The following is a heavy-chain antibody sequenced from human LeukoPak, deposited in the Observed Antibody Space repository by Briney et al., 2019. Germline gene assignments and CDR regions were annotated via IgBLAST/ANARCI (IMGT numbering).Heavy chain of an antibody. CDR3: AKDDDGGDSPYYYYYYMDV. CDR1: GFTFSSYA. CDR2: ISGSGGST. V-gene: IGHV3-23*01. D-gene: IGHD2-21*02. J-gene: IGHJ6*03. Sequence: QPGGSLRLSCAASGFTFSSYAMSWVRQAPGKGLEWVSAISGSGGSTYYADSVKGRFTISRDNSKNTLYLQMNSLRAEDTAVYYCAKDDDGGDSPYYYYYYMDVWGKGTTVTVSS.